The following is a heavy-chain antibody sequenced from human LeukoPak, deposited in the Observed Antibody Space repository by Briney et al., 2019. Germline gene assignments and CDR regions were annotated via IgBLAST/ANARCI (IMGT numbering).Heavy chain of an antibody. CDR2: IIPIFGTA. CDR3: ARLEEYYYDSSGYINHDY. J-gene: IGHJ4*02. Sequence: SVRVSCKASGGTFSSYAISWVRQAPGQGLEWMGGIIPIFGTANYAQKFQGRVTITADESTSTAYMELSSLRSEDTAVYYCARLEEYYYDSSGYINHDYWGQGTLVTVSS. V-gene: IGHV1-69*13. D-gene: IGHD3-22*01. CDR1: GGTFSSYA.